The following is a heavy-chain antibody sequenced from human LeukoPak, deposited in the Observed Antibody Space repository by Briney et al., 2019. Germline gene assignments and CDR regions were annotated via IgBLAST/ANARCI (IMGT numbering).Heavy chain of an antibody. J-gene: IGHJ4*02. CDR1: GFPFSSYS. CDR2: ISTRIDYM. CDR3: ARAIFSRGWYLVDY. Sequence: KPGGSLRLSCAASGFPFSSYSMNWVRRAPGRGLEWVSSISTRIDYMYYADSVKGRFTISRDNAKNSLHLQMNSLRAEDTAVYYCARAIFSRGWYLVDYWGQGTLVTVSS. V-gene: IGHV3-21*01. D-gene: IGHD6-19*01.